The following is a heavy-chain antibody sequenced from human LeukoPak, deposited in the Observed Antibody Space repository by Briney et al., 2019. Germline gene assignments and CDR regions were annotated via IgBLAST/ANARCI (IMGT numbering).Heavy chain of an antibody. Sequence: VASVKLSCTSSGGTFSNSGISWVRQAPGQGPEWMGGIIPVFGTTNYAQKFQGRLTITADRSTTTAYMELSSLTTDDTAVYYCARERLARFPYSDYWGQGTLVAVSS. D-gene: IGHD3-3*01. CDR3: ARERLARFPYSDY. CDR1: GGTFSNSG. V-gene: IGHV1-69*06. CDR2: IIPVFGTT. J-gene: IGHJ4*02.